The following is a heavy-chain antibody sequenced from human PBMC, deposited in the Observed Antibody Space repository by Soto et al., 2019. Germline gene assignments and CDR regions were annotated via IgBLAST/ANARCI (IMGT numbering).Heavy chain of an antibody. CDR3: ARASPYYYDSSGYSRYFDY. V-gene: IGHV1-2*04. D-gene: IGHD3-22*01. Sequence: ASVKVSCKASGYTFTGYYMHWVRQAPGQGLEWMGWINPNSGGTNYAQKFQGWVTMTRDTSISTAYMGLSRLRSDDTAVYYCARASPYYYDSSGYSRYFDYWGQGTLVTISS. CDR2: INPNSGGT. CDR1: GYTFTGYY. J-gene: IGHJ4*02.